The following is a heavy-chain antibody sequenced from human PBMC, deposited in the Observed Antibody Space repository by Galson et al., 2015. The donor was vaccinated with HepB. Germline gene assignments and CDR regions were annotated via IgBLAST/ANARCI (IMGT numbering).Heavy chain of an antibody. V-gene: IGHV1-18*01. J-gene: IGHJ4*02. CDR3: ATDCSGGGCYSWRFVS. CDR1: GYTFTYYS. D-gene: IGHD2-15*01. CDR2: IGAHNGNI. Sequence: SVKVSCKASGYTFTYYSISWVRQAPGQGLEWMGWIGAHNGNINYAQRLQGRVTMTTDTSTNTAYMELRSLRSDDTAVYYCATDCSGGGCYSWRFVSWGQGTLVTVSS.